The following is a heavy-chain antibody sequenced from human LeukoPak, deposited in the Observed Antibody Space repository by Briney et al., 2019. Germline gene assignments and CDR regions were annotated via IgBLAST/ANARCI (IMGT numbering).Heavy chain of an antibody. Sequence: PGGSLRLSCAPSGFTFSSYSMNWGRQAPGKGLEWVSYISSSSSTTYYADSVKGRFTISRDNAKNSLYLQMNSLRAEDTAVYYCARDRKGALLCFGISRWYFDLWGRGTLVTVSS. J-gene: IGHJ2*01. CDR2: ISSSSSTT. CDR1: GFTFSSYS. V-gene: IGHV3-48*01. CDR3: ARDRKGALLCFGISRWYFDL. D-gene: IGHD3-10*01.